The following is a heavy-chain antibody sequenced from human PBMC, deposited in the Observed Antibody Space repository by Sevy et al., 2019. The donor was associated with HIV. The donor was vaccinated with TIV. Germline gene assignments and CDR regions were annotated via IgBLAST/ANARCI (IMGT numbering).Heavy chain of an antibody. CDR2: ISDSGHIK. D-gene: IGHD3-16*01. CDR1: GFTFSDFY. V-gene: IGHV3-11*01. Sequence: GGSLRLSCAASGFTFSDFYMSWIRQAPGKGLEWVSYISDSGHIKHYEDSVKGRFLISRDNAHNTVHLQMNSLTAEDTADYYCVRGGGRIHDFDYWGQGTLVTVSS. CDR3: VRGGGRIHDFDY. J-gene: IGHJ4*02.